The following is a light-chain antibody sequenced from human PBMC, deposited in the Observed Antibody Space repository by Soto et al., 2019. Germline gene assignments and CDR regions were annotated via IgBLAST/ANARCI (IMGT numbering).Light chain of an antibody. J-gene: IGKJ1*01. CDR2: GAS. Sequence: EIVLTQSPGTLSLSPGERATLSCRASQSVNSNYLAWYQRKPGQAPRLLIYGASNRATDIPYRFSASGSGTDFTLTITRLEAEDFAVYYCLQYDSTPPTFGQGTKVEV. CDR1: QSVNSNY. CDR3: LQYDSTPPT. V-gene: IGKV3-20*01.